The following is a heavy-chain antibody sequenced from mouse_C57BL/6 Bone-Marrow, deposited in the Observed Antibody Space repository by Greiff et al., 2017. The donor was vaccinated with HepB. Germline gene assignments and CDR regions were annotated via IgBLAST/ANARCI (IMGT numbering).Heavy chain of an antibody. CDR2: ISDGGSYT. D-gene: IGHD2-4*01. J-gene: IGHJ1*03. CDR3: ARADYYWYFDV. Sequence: EVMLVESGGGLVKPGGSLKLSCAASGFTFSSYAMSWVRQTPEKRLEWVATISDGGSYTYYPDNVKGRFTISRDNAKNNLYLQMSHLKSEDTAMYYWARADYYWYFDVWGTGTTVTVSS. CDR1: GFTFSSYA. V-gene: IGHV5-4*03.